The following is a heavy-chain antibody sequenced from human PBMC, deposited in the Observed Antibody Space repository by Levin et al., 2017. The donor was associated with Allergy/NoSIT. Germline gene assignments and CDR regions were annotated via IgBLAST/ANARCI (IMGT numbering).Heavy chain of an antibody. J-gene: IGHJ4*02. Sequence: GGSLRLSCAASGFTFSSYWMHWVRQAPGKGLVWVSRINSDGSSTSYADSVKGRFTISRDNAKNTLYLQMNSLRAEDTAVYYCARGKGDYIWGSYRPPCFDYWGQGTLVTVSS. D-gene: IGHD3-16*02. CDR2: INSDGSST. CDR1: GFTFSSYW. CDR3: ARGKGDYIWGSYRPPCFDY. V-gene: IGHV3-74*01.